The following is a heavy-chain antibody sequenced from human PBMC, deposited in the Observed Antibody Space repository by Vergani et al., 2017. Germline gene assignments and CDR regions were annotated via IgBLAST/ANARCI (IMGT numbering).Heavy chain of an antibody. J-gene: IGHJ4*02. D-gene: IGHD3-22*01. V-gene: IGHV3-21*01. CDR1: GFTFSSYS. Sequence: EVQLVESGGGLVKPGGSLRLSCAASGFTFSSYSMNWVRQAPGKGLEWVSSISSSSSYIYYADSVKGRFTISRDNAKNSLYLQMNSLRAEDTAVYYCARFSISGYYYVKTFDYWGQGSLVTVSS. CDR3: ARFSISGYYYVKTFDY. CDR2: ISSSSSYI.